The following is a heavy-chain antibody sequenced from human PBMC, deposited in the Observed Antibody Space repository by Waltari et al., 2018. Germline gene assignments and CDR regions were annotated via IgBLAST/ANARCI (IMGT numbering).Heavy chain of an antibody. V-gene: IGHV3-21*01. CDR1: GFTFSSYS. J-gene: IGHJ4*02. CDR2: ISSSSSYI. Sequence: EVQLVESGGGLVKPGGSLRLSCAASGFTFSSYSMTWVRQAPGKGLEWVSSISSSSSYIYYADSVKGRFTISRDNAKNSLYLQMNSLRAEDTAVYYCARDSGDFWSAGGGFDYWGQGTLVTVSS. D-gene: IGHD3-3*01. CDR3: ARDSGDFWSAGGGFDY.